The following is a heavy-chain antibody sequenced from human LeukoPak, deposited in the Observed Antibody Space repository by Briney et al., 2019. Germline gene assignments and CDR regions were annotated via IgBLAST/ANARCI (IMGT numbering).Heavy chain of an antibody. J-gene: IGHJ4*02. CDR2: IYHSGST. D-gene: IGHD2-15*01. CDR3: ARGRSGGSYYFDY. Sequence: SQTLSLTCAVSGGSISSGGYSWSWIRQPPGKGLERIGYIYHSGSTYYNPSLKSRVTISVDRSKNQFSLKLSSVTAADTAVYYCARGRSGGSYYFDYWGQGTLVTVSS. CDR1: GGSISSGGYS. V-gene: IGHV4-30-2*01.